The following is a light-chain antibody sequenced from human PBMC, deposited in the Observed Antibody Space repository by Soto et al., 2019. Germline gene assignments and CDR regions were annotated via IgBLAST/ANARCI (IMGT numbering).Light chain of an antibody. Sequence: QPVVTQPPSVSGAPGQRVTISCTGSSSNIGAGYDVHWYQQLPGTAPKLLIYGNSNRPSGVPDRFSGSKSGTSASLAITGLQAEDEADYYCQSYDSSLSGPVFGGGTQLTVL. CDR1: SSNIGAGYD. CDR2: GNS. J-gene: IGLJ7*01. V-gene: IGLV1-40*01. CDR3: QSYDSSLSGPV.